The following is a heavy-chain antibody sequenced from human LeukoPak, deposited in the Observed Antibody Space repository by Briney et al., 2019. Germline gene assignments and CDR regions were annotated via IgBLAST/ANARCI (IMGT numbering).Heavy chain of an antibody. Sequence: KPSETLSLTCTVSGGSISSGGYYWSWIRQPPGKGLEWIGEINHSGSTNYNPSLKSRVTISVDTSKNQSSLKLSSVTAADTAVYYCARGLVEAWYLRFYFDYWGQGTLVTVSS. V-gene: IGHV4-39*07. D-gene: IGHD6-13*01. CDR1: GGSISSGGYY. CDR2: INHSGST. CDR3: ARGLVEAWYLRFYFDY. J-gene: IGHJ4*02.